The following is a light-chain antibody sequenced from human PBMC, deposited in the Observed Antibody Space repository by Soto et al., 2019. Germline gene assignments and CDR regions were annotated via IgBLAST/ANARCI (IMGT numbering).Light chain of an antibody. J-gene: IGLJ2*01. V-gene: IGLV1-44*01. CDR1: SSNIGSNT. CDR2: SNN. CDR3: AAWDDSLNGPVV. Sequence: QPVLTQPPSASGTPGQRVTISCSGSSSNIGSNTVNWYQQLPGKAPKLLIYSNNQRPSGVPDRFSGSKSGTSASLAISGLQSEDEADYYCAAWDDSLNGPVVFGGGTKLTVL.